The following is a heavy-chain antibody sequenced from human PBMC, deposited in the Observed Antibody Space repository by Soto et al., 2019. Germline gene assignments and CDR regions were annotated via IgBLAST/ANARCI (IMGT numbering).Heavy chain of an antibody. Sequence: PSETLSLTCAVYGGSFSGYYWSWIRQPPGKGLEWIGEINHSGSTNYNPSLKSRVTISVDTSKNQFSLKLSSVTAADTAVYYCARGPLKLRRDGYNYFDYWGQGTLVTVSS. J-gene: IGHJ4*02. CDR1: GGSFSGYY. D-gene: IGHD5-12*01. CDR2: INHSGST. V-gene: IGHV4-34*01. CDR3: ARGPLKLRRDGYNYFDY.